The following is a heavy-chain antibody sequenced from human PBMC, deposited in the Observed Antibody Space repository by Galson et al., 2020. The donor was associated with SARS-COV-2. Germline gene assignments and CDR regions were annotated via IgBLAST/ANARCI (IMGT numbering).Heavy chain of an antibody. CDR2: ISHSGGT. CDR1: GTSISSGSYS. Sequence: SETLSLTCAVSGTSISSGSYSWNWIRQPPGQGLEWNGYISHSGGTYYNPSIKSRVTISGDRSKNQFSLRLSSVTAADTAVYYCARLHYGEYAPEAFDIWGPGTRVTVAS. D-gene: IGHD4-17*01. V-gene: IGHV4-30-2*01. J-gene: IGHJ3*02. CDR3: ARLHYGEYAPEAFDI.